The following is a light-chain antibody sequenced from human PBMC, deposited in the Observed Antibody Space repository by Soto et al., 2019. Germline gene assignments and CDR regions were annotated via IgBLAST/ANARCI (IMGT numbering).Light chain of an antibody. CDR2: DVF. CDR3: QHYDGSPRT. J-gene: IGKJ2*01. V-gene: IGKV3-20*01. Sequence: ETVLTQSPGTVSLSPGERATLSCTTSQSVRSNYLAWYQQKPGQAPRLLIYDVFSRATGIPDRFSGSGSGTDFTLTISGLDPEDSAVYYCQHYDGSPRTFGQGTKLEI. CDR1: QSVRSNY.